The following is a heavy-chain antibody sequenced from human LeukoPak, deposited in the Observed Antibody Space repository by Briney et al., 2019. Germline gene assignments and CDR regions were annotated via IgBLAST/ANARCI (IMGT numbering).Heavy chain of an antibody. CDR2: ISYDGSNK. Sequence: GGSLRLSCAASGFTFSSYGMHWVRQAPGKGLEWVAVISYDGSNKYYADSVKGRFTISRDNSKNTLYLQMNSLRAEDTAVYYCAKDSEELWFGEYTPYYFDYWGQGTLVTVSS. CDR3: AKDSEELWFGEYTPYYFDY. J-gene: IGHJ4*02. D-gene: IGHD3-10*01. V-gene: IGHV3-30*18. CDR1: GFTFSSYG.